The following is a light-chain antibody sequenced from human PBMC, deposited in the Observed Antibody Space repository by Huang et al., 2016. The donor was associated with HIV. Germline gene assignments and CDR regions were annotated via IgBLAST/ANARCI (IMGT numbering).Light chain of an antibody. V-gene: IGKV1-39*01. CDR3: QQSYSSHT. Sequence: DIQMTQSPSSLSASVGDTVTITCRASRSINSHLNWYQQRPGRAPTLLIYGASNLQSGVPSRFRGSESATDYTLRISSLQPEDFATYFCQQSYSSHTFGQGTRLEIK. CDR2: GAS. J-gene: IGKJ5*01. CDR1: RSINSH.